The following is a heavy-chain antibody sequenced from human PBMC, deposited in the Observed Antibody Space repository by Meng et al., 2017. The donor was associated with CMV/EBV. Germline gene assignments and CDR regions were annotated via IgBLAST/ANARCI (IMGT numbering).Heavy chain of an antibody. D-gene: IGHD5-12*01. CDR1: GFTFSSYA. Sequence: GGSLRLSCAASGFTFSSYAMHWVRQAPGKGLEWVAVISYDGSNKYYADSVKGRFTISRDNSKNTLYLQMNSLRAEDTAVYYCAKELLHMVASVEFDYWGQGTLVTVSS. V-gene: IGHV3-30*04. CDR2: ISYDGSNK. J-gene: IGHJ4*02. CDR3: AKELLHMVASVEFDY.